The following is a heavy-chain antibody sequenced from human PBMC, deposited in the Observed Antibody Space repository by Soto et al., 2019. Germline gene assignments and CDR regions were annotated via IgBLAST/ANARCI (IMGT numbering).Heavy chain of an antibody. CDR1: GGSISSADYY. V-gene: IGHV4-30-4*01. Sequence: TLSLTCTVSGGSISSADYYWSWIRQPPGKGLEWIGYFHSSGATYKDPSLKSRVTISVDTSKNQISLKLDSVTAADTAVYYCASIWFGDFDYWGHGTLVTVSS. D-gene: IGHD3-10*01. CDR3: ASIWFGDFDY. J-gene: IGHJ4*01. CDR2: FHSSGAT.